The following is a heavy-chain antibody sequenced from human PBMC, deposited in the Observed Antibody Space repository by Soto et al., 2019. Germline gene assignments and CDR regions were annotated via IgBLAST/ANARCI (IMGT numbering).Heavy chain of an antibody. V-gene: IGHV4-59*08. Sequence: SETLSLTCTVSGGSISSYYWSWIRQPPGKGLEWIGYIYYSGSTNYNPSLKSRVTISVDTSKNQLSLKLSSVTAADTAVYYCAKAPHYGSGSYRLPRFSGYMDVWGKGTTVTVSS. J-gene: IGHJ6*03. D-gene: IGHD3-10*01. CDR3: AKAPHYGSGSYRLPRFSGYMDV. CDR2: IYYSGST. CDR1: GGSISSYY.